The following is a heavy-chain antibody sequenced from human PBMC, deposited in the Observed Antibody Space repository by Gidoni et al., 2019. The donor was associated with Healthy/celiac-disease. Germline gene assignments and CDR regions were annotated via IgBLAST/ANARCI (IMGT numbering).Heavy chain of an antibody. J-gene: IGHJ4*02. Sequence: QVQLVQSWAEVKQPWSAVHVSCKASGVTFSSYAISRVRQAPGQGLEWMGGINPIFGTANYAQKFQGRVTITADKSTSTAYMELSSLRFEDTAVYYCAALDYYGSRQIDYWGQGTLVTVSS. D-gene: IGHD3-10*01. CDR2: INPIFGTA. V-gene: IGHV1-69*06. CDR1: GVTFSSYA. CDR3: AALDYYGSRQIDY.